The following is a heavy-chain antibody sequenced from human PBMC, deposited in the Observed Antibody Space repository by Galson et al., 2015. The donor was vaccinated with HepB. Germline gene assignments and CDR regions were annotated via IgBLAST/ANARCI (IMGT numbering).Heavy chain of an antibody. CDR2: INPYNGKS. CDR3: ARGGAMARSHYTESFDY. D-gene: IGHD3-3*01. CDR1: GYTFHTYI. J-gene: IGHJ4*02. V-gene: IGHV1-18*04. Sequence: SVKVSCKASGYTFHTYIINWVRQAPGQGLEWMGWINPYNGKSNCPQKPQGRVSMTTDSSTSTAYMDLRGLRSGDTAVYYCARGGAMARSHYTESFDYWGQGTLVTVSS.